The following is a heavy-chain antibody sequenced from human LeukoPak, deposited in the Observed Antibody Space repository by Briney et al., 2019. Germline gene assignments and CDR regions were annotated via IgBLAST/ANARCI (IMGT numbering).Heavy chain of an antibody. D-gene: IGHD3-22*01. CDR1: GDSVSSGYYY. V-gene: IGHV4-61*01. J-gene: IGHJ3*02. CDR2: IYYTGST. CDR3: ARNYYDSSGYYLFDAFDI. Sequence: PSETLALTCPFPGDSVSSGYYYWSWIRQPPGKGLEWIGNIYYTGSTNYNPSLKSRVTISVDTSKNQFSLKLNSVTAADMAVYYCARNYYDSSGYYLFDAFDIWGQGTMVTVSS.